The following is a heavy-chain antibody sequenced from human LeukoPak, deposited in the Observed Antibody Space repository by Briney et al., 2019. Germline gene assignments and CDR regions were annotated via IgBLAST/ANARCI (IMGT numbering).Heavy chain of an antibody. D-gene: IGHD4-17*01. CDR2: IYYSGST. V-gene: IGHV4-39*01. Sequence: SETLSLTCTVSGGSISSSSYYWGWIRQPPGKGLEWIGSIYYSGSTYYNPSLKSRVTISVDTSKNQFSLKLSSVTAADTAVYYCARHATVTTVDYWGQGTLVTVSS. CDR1: GGSISSSSYY. J-gene: IGHJ4*02. CDR3: ARHATVTTVDY.